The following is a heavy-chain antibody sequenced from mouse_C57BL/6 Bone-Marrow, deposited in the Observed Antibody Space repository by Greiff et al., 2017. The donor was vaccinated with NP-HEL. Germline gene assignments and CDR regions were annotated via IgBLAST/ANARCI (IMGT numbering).Heavy chain of an antibody. Sequence: QVQLQQSGAELVKPGASVKLSCTASVYTFPEYPLHWVNPWSGQGLEWIGWFYTGSVSVKYNEKFKDKATLTADKSSSTVYMELSRLTSEDSAVYFCARHEAQLGRAMDDWGQGTSVTVSS. CDR1: VYTFPEYP. J-gene: IGHJ4*01. CDR3: ARHEAQLGRAMDD. CDR2: FYTGSVSV. D-gene: IGHD4-1*02. V-gene: IGHV1-62-2*01.